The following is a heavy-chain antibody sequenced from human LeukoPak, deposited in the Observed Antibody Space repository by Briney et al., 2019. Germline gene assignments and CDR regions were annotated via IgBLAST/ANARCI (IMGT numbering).Heavy chain of an antibody. D-gene: IGHD7-27*01. Sequence: PVGSLRLSCVVSGFNFNSYAMNWVRQVPGKGLEWVSSISGSGGSTYYADSVKGRFSISRDISKNTLYLQMNSLRAEDTALYYCAKDRSSWGGLYAFDIWGQGTMVTVSS. CDR1: GFNFNSYA. CDR3: AKDRSSWGGLYAFDI. CDR2: ISGSGGST. V-gene: IGHV3-23*01. J-gene: IGHJ3*02.